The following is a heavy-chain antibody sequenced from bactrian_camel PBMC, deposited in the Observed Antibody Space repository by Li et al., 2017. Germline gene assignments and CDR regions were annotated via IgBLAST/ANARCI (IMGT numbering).Heavy chain of an antibody. CDR3: ATDSSGGWVRHFELRY. CDR2: VKSGVST. CDR1: GFTFSSDH. V-gene: IGHV3S40*01. D-gene: IGHD5*01. Sequence: VQLVESGGGLVQPGGSLRLSCAASGFTFSSDHMDWVRQAPGKGLEWVAGVKSGVSTYYLDSVKGRFTISRDNAKNTLYLQLNTLKSEDTALYYCATDSSGGWVRHFELRYWGQGTQVTVS. J-gene: IGHJ4*01.